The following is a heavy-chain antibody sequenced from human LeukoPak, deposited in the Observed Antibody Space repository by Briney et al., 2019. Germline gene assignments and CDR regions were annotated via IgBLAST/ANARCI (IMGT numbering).Heavy chain of an antibody. CDR3: ARANSDHGDY. CDR1: GFTFSSYW. J-gene: IGHJ4*02. V-gene: IGHV3-20*04. D-gene: IGHD1-14*01. CDR2: INWNGGST. Sequence: GGSLRLSCAASGFTFSSYWMSWVRQAPGKGLEWVSGINWNGGSTGYADSVKGRFTISRDNAKNSLYLQMNSLRAEDTALYYCARANSDHGDYWGQGTLVTVSS.